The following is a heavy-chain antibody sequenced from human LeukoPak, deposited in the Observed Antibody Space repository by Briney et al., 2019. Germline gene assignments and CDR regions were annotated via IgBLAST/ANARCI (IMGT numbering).Heavy chain of an antibody. V-gene: IGHV1-2*06. CDR3: ARSYSSSWPYFDY. CDR2: INPNTGVT. Sequence: ASVKVSCKASGYTFSGHYLHWVRQAPGQGLEWMGRINPNTGVTQYTENFQGRVTMTGDTSISTAYMELRSLRSDDTAVYYCARSYSSSWPYFDYWGQGTLVTVSS. CDR1: GYTFSGHY. J-gene: IGHJ4*02. D-gene: IGHD6-13*01.